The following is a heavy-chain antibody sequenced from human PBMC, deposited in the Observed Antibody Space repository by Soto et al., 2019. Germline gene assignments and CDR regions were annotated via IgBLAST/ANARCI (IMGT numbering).Heavy chain of an antibody. D-gene: IGHD1-26*01. CDR1: GGSVNSDDYY. CDR2: IYSTGRT. V-gene: IGHV4-61*08. CDR3: AREYSNSPEAFDS. J-gene: IGHJ4*02. Sequence: QVQLQESGPGLVKPSETLYLTCTVSGGSVNSDDYYWSWIRQPPGKGLEWIGYIYSTGRTNYNPSLMSRVTISLDTSRNQFSLKLSSVTAADTAVFYCAREYSNSPEAFDSWGQGTLVTVSS.